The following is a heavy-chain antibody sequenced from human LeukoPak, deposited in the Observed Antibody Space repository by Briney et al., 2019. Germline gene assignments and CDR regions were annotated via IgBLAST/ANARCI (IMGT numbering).Heavy chain of an antibody. D-gene: IGHD5-24*01. CDR1: GFTFSNAW. V-gene: IGHV3-15*01. CDR2: IKSKTDGGTT. Sequence: GRSLRLSCTASGFTFSNAWMSWVRQAPGKGLEWVGRIKSKTDGGTTDYAAPVKGRFTISRDDSKNTLYLQMNSLKTEDTAVYYCTTERDGYNRPNDYWGQGTLVTVSS. CDR3: TTERDGYNRPNDY. J-gene: IGHJ4*02.